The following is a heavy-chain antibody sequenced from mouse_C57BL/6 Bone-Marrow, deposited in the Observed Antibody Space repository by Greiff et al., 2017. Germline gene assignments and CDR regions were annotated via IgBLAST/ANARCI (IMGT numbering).Heavy chain of an antibody. Sequence: VQLQQSGAELVRPGASVKLSCTASGFNIKDDYMHWVKQRPEQGLEWIGWIDPENGDTEYASKFQGKATIAADTSSNTAYLQLSSLKSEDTAVYYCTTDYGSTYFDYWGQGTTLTVSS. CDR1: GFNIKDDY. CDR3: TTDYGSTYFDY. D-gene: IGHD1-1*01. CDR2: IDPENGDT. J-gene: IGHJ2*01. V-gene: IGHV14-4*01.